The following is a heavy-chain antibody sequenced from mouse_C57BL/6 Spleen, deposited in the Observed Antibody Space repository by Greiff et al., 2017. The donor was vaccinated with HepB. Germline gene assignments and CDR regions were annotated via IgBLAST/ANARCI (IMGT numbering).Heavy chain of an antibody. Sequence: QVQLQQPGAELVRPGSSVKLSCKASGYTFTSYWMHWVKQRPIQGLEWIGNIDPSDSETHYNQKFKDKATLTVDKSSSTAYMQLSSLTSKDSAVYYCARGGFITTAQYYFDYWGQGTSLAVSS. CDR2: IDPSDSET. V-gene: IGHV1-52*01. CDR1: GYTFTSYW. J-gene: IGHJ2*02. D-gene: IGHD1-1*01. CDR3: ARGGFITTAQYYFDY.